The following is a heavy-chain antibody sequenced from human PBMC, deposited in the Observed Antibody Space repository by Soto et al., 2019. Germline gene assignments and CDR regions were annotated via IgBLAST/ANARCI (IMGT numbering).Heavy chain of an antibody. V-gene: IGHV3-33*01. D-gene: IGHD6-13*01. Sequence: QVQLVESGGGVVQPGRSLRLSCAASGFTFSSYGMHWVRQAPGKGLEWVAVIWYDGSNKYYADSVKGRFTISRDNSKNTLYLQMNSLRAEDTAVYYCARDRGSSWYYHDYWGQGTLVTVSS. CDR2: IWYDGSNK. CDR3: ARDRGSSWYYHDY. CDR1: GFTFSSYG. J-gene: IGHJ4*02.